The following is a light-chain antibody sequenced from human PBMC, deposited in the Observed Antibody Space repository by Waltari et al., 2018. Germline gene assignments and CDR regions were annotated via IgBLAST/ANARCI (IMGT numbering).Light chain of an antibody. CDR2: WAS. CDR3: QQYYSTPYT. CDR1: QSVLYSSNNKNY. V-gene: IGKV4-1*01. J-gene: IGKJ2*01. Sequence: EIVMTQSPDSLAVSLGERATINCKSSQSVLYSSNNKNYLACYQQKPGQPPKLLIYWASTRESGVPDRSSGSGSGTDFTLTISSLQAEDVAVYYCQQYYSTPYTFGQGTKLEIK.